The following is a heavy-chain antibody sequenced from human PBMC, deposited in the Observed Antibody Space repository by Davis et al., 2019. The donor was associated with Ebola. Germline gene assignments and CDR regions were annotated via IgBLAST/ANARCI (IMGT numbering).Heavy chain of an antibody. CDR1: GYSFTSYW. Sequence: KVSCKASGYSFTSYWIGWVRQMPGKGLEWMGIIYPGDADTRYSPSFQGQVTISADKSISTAYLQWSSLKASDTAMYYCARGGYGDYVSDWYFDLWGRGTLVTVSS. CDR3: ARGGYGDYVSDWYFDL. J-gene: IGHJ2*01. D-gene: IGHD4-17*01. V-gene: IGHV5-51*01. CDR2: IYPGDADT.